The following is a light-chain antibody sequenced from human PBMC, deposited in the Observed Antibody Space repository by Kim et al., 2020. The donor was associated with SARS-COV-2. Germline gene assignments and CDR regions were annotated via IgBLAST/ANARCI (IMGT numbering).Light chain of an antibody. CDR2: DNN. CDR1: SSNIGNNY. Sequence: QSVLTQPPSVSAAPGQKVTISCSGGSSNIGNNYVSWYQQLPGTAPKLLIYDNNKRPSGIPDRFSGSKSGTSATLGITGLQTGDEADYYCGTWDSSLSAVVFGGGTQPTVL. J-gene: IGLJ2*01. V-gene: IGLV1-51*01. CDR3: GTWDSSLSAVV.